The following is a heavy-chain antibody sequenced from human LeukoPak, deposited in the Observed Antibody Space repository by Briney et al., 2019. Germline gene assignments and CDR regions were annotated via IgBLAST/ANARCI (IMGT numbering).Heavy chain of an antibody. CDR1: GFTFTNFA. Sequence: PGGSLRLSCAASGFTFTNFAMSWVRQAPGKGREWVSAITGSGDDTYYADSVKGRFTISRDNSKNTLYLQMNSLRADDTALYYCAKDGGDYRNYFYYNGMNGWGHGTTVTVSS. CDR2: ITGSGDDT. J-gene: IGHJ6*02. D-gene: IGHD4-17*01. V-gene: IGHV3-23*01. CDR3: AKDGGDYRNYFYYNGMNG.